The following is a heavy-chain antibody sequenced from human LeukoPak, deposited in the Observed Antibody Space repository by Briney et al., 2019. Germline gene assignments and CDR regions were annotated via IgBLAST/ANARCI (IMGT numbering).Heavy chain of an antibody. Sequence: GGSLRLSCAASGFTFSSNYMSWVRQAPGKGLEWVSVIYSGGSTYYADSVKGRFTISRDNSKNTLYLQMNSLRAEDTAVYYCARDGAMVRGIIMTDWGQGTLVTVSS. J-gene: IGHJ4*02. CDR1: GFTFSSNY. D-gene: IGHD3-10*01. V-gene: IGHV3-53*01. CDR3: ARDGAMVRGIIMTD. CDR2: IYSGGST.